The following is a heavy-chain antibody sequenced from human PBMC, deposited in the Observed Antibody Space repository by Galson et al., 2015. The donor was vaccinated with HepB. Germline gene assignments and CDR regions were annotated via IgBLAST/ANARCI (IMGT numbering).Heavy chain of an antibody. Sequence: SLRLSCAASGFTFSSYAMSWVRQAPGKGLEWVSAISGSGGSTYYADSVKGRFTISRDNSKNTLYLQMNSLRAEDTAVYYCASPGYCSSTSCHYYYYGMDVWGQGTTVTVSS. J-gene: IGHJ6*02. D-gene: IGHD2-2*03. CDR2: ISGSGGST. CDR1: GFTFSSYA. V-gene: IGHV3-23*01. CDR3: ASPGYCSSTSCHYYYYGMDV.